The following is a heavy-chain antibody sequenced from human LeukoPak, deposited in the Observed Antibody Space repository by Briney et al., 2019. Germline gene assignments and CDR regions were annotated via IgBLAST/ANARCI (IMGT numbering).Heavy chain of an antibody. J-gene: IGHJ3*02. D-gene: IGHD6-13*01. V-gene: IGHV1-8*02. CDR1: GYSFANFG. CDR3: ARGNRLYTSSWSSLPFDI. CDR2: INPISGYT. Sequence: GASVKVSCKASGYSFANFGISWVRQAPGQGLEWMGWINPISGYTGYAQKFQGRVTMTGNTSISTAYMELSSLRSEDAAVYYCARGNRLYTSSWSSLPFDIWGQGTMVTVSS.